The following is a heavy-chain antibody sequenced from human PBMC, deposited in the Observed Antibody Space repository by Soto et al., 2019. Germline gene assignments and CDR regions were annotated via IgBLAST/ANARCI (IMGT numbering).Heavy chain of an antibody. CDR3: ASLPAATWLGY. CDR1: GFTFSSYS. J-gene: IGHJ4*02. Sequence: DVQLVESGGGLVKPGGSLRLSCGASGFTFSSYSMNWVRQAPGKGLEWVSSISSSSSYIYYADSVKGRFTISRDNAKNSLYLQMNSLRAEDTAVYYCASLPAATWLGYWGQGTLVTVSS. V-gene: IGHV3-21*01. D-gene: IGHD1-26*01. CDR2: ISSSSSYI.